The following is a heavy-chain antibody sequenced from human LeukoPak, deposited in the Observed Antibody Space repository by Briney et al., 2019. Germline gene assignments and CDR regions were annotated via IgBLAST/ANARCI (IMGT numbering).Heavy chain of an antibody. CDR2: IYYSGST. CDR1: GGSISSSSYY. J-gene: IGHJ4*02. V-gene: IGHV4-39*01. D-gene: IGHD6-19*01. CDR3: ARHPRPVGTPAGY. Sequence: SETLSLTCTASGGSISSSSYYWGWIRQPPGKGLEWIGSIYYSGSTYYNPSLKSRVTISVDTSKNQFSLKLSSVTAADTAVYYCARHPRPVGTPAGYWGQGTLVTVSS.